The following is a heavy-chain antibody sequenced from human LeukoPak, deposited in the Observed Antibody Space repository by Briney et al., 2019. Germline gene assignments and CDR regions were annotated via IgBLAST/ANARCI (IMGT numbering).Heavy chain of an antibody. Sequence: ASVKVSCKASGYTFTSYDINWVRQATGQRLEWMGWINTGNGNTKYSQEFQGRVTITRDTSATTAYMELSSLRSEDMAIYYCTKDRYCTNGVCSGEFDYWGQGTLVTVSS. CDR2: INTGNGNT. D-gene: IGHD2-8*01. J-gene: IGHJ4*02. CDR1: GYTFTSYD. V-gene: IGHV1-3*03. CDR3: TKDRYCTNGVCSGEFDY.